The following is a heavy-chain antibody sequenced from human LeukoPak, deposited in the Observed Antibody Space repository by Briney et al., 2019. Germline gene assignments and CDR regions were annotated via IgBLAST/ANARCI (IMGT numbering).Heavy chain of an antibody. V-gene: IGHV4-39*02. CDR2: IYYSGNT. CDR1: GGSITSSTYY. J-gene: IGHJ4*02. Sequence: SEPLSLTCTVSGGSITSSTYYWGWIRQPPGKGLEWIGSIYYSGNTYYNPSLKSRVTISVDTSKNQFSLKLSSVTAADTAVYYCARDRKKGSSGFDYWGQGTLVTVSS. CDR3: ARDRKKGSSGFDY. D-gene: IGHD3-22*01.